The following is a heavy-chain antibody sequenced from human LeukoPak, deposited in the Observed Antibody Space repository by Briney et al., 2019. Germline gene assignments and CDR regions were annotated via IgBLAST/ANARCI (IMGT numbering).Heavy chain of an antibody. CDR1: GGSISSYY. CDR2: INYSGST. Sequence: SETLSLTCTVSGGSISSYYWSWIRQPPGKGLEWIGYINYSGSTKYNPSLKSRVTISVDQSKNQFFPKVSSVTAADTAFYFCAGHPSSSGLYHFDYWGQGTLVTVSS. D-gene: IGHD6-19*01. CDR3: AGHPSSSGLYHFDY. J-gene: IGHJ4*02. V-gene: IGHV4-59*08.